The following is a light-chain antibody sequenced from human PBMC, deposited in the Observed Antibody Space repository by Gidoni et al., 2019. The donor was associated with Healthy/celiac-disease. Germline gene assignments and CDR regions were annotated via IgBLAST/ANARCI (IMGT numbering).Light chain of an antibody. CDR1: KLWDKY. CDR2: QDS. J-gene: IGLJ2*01. V-gene: IGLV3-1*01. CDR3: QAWDSSTAYVV. Sequence: SYELTQPPSVSVSPGQTASITCSGDKLWDKYACWYQQKPGQSPVLVLYQDSKRPSGIPERFSGSNAGNTATLTISGTQAMDEADYYCQAWDSSTAYVVFGGGTKLTVL.